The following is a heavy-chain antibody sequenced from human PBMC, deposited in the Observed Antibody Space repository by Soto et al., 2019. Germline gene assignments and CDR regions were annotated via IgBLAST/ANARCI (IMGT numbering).Heavy chain of an antibody. CDR1: GYTFTGYY. J-gene: IGHJ5*02. V-gene: IGHV1-2*02. CDR3: ARATAAAGTDWFDP. Sequence: ASVKVSCKASGYTFTGYYMHWVRQAPGQGLEWMGWINPNSGGTNYAQKLQGRVTMTRDTSISTAYMELSRLRSDDTAVYYCARATAAAGTDWFDPWGQGTLVTVSS. CDR2: INPNSGGT. D-gene: IGHD6-13*01.